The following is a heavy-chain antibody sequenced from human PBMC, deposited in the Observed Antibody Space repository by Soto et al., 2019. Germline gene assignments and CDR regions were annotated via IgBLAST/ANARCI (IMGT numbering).Heavy chain of an antibody. CDR3: AHRSDFWSGYYTGFDY. J-gene: IGHJ4*02. CDR2: IYWDDDK. D-gene: IGHD3-3*01. Sequence: SGLTLVNPTQTLTLTCTFSGFSLSTSGVGVGWIRQPPGKALEWLALIYWDDDKRYSPSLKSRLTITKDTSKNQVVLTMTNMDPVDTATYYCAHRSDFWSGYYTGFDYWGQGTLVTVSS. CDR1: GFSLSTSGVG. V-gene: IGHV2-5*02.